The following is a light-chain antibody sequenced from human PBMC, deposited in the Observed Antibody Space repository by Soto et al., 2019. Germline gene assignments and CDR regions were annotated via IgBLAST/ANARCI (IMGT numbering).Light chain of an antibody. CDR2: DVS. CDR3: SSYTTRATVV. CDR1: SSDVGGYNY. J-gene: IGLJ3*02. V-gene: IGLV2-14*03. Sequence: QSVLTQPASVSGSPGQSITISCTGTSSDVGGYNYVSWYQHHPGKAPKLMIYDVSNRPSGVSNRFSGSKSGNTASLTISGVQAEDEASYYCSSYTTRATVVFGGGTKRTVL.